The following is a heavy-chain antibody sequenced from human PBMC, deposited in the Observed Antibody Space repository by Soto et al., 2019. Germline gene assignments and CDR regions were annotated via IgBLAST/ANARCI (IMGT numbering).Heavy chain of an antibody. D-gene: IGHD4-17*01. J-gene: IGHJ3*02. CDR2: ISSSSSYI. Sequence: PGGSLRLSCAASGFTFSSYSMNWVRQAPGKGLEWVSSISSSSSYIYYADSVKGRFTISRDNAKNSLYLQMNSLRAEDTAVYYCARDRVTVTRSGAFDIWGQGTMVTVSS. CDR3: ARDRVTVTRSGAFDI. V-gene: IGHV3-21*01. CDR1: GFTFSSYS.